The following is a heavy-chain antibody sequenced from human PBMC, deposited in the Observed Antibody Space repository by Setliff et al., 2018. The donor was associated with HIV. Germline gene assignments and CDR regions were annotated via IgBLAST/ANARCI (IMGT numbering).Heavy chain of an antibody. Sequence: GGSLRLSCAASGFTFSSYGMNWVRQAPGKGLEWASYISSGGSSIYYADSVKGRFTISRDDAKNSLYLQMNSLRAEDTAVYYCATHSGYDRDYWGQGTLVTVSS. CDR1: GFTFSSYG. D-gene: IGHD5-12*01. CDR2: ISSGGSSI. V-gene: IGHV3-48*03. CDR3: ATHSGYDRDY. J-gene: IGHJ4*02.